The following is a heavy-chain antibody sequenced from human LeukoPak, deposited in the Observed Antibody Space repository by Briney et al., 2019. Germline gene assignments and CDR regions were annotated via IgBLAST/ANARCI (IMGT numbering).Heavy chain of an antibody. Sequence: PGESLRLSCAASGFTFSSYSMNWVRQAPGKGLEWVSSISSSSSYIYYADTAKGQFTSYRDNAKNSLYLQMNSLRAEDTAVYYCAREPEVTQREGNESPWGQGTLVSVSS. CDR2: ISSSSSYI. V-gene: IGHV3-21*01. D-gene: IGHD5-18*01. CDR1: GFTFSSYS. J-gene: IGHJ5*02. CDR3: AREPEVTQREGNESP.